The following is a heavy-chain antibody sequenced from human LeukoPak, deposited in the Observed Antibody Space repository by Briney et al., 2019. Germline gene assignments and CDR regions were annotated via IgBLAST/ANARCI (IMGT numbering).Heavy chain of an antibody. Sequence: SETLSLTCTVSGDSISSYYWSWIRQPAGKGLEWIGRIYSSGNTNYNPSLKSRVTMSVDTSKNQFSLELSSVTAADTAVYYCAKSNGYGLVDIWGQGTMVTVSS. CDR1: GDSISSYY. CDR3: AKSNGYGLVDI. J-gene: IGHJ3*02. D-gene: IGHD3-10*01. V-gene: IGHV4-4*07. CDR2: IYSSGNT.